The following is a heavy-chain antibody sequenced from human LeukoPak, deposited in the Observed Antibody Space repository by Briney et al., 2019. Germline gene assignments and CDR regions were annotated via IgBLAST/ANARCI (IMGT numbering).Heavy chain of an antibody. Sequence: PGGSLRLSCAASGFTFSDCYMSWIRQAPGKGLEWVSYISSSSSYTNYADSVKGRFTISRVNAKNSLYLQMNSLRAEDTAVYYCARGAKPHYYYYYGMDVWGKGTRSPSPQ. D-gene: IGHD1-26*01. J-gene: IGHJ6*04. CDR1: GFTFSDCY. CDR2: ISSSSSYT. V-gene: IGHV3-11*06. CDR3: ARGAKPHYYYYYGMDV.